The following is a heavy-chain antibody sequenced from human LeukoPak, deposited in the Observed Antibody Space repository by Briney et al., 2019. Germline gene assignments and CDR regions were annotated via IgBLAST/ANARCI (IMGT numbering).Heavy chain of an antibody. CDR1: GFTVSSNY. Sequence: PGGSLRLSCAASGFTVSSNYMSWVRQAPGKGLEWVSVIYSGGSTYYADSVKGRFTISRDNAKNTLDLQMNSLRAEDTAVYYCARDRAPGYFDLWGRGTLVTVSS. CDR3: ARDRAPGYFDL. V-gene: IGHV3-53*01. J-gene: IGHJ2*01. CDR2: IYSGGST.